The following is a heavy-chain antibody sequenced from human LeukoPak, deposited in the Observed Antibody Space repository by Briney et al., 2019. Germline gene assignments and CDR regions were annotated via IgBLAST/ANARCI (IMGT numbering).Heavy chain of an antibody. J-gene: IGHJ5*02. V-gene: IGHV4-59*01. CDR2: IYYSGST. Sequence: SGTLSLTCTGSWCSISSYYWSWIRQPPGKGLEWIGYIYYSGSTNYNTSPNHRLNTSVDTSKNQFSLKLSSVTAADTAVYYCARVSFGWRSGTMEFDPWGQGTLVTVSS. CDR3: ARVSFGWRSGTMEFDP. CDR1: WCSISSYY. D-gene: IGHD5-18*01.